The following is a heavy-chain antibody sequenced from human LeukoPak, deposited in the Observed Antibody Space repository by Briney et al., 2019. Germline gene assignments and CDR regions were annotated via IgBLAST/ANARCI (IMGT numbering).Heavy chain of an antibody. D-gene: IGHD3-3*01. CDR1: GFTFSSYW. CDR2: IKQDASEI. J-gene: IGHJ3*02. V-gene: IGHV3-7*01. Sequence: GGSLRLSCAASGFTFSSYWMSWVRQAPGKGLEWVANIKQDASEISYVDSVKGRFTISRDNAEDSVYLQMNSLRVEDTAVYYCARTYDFGIGPPGDAFDNWGQGTLVTVFS. CDR3: ARTYDFGIGPPGDAFDN.